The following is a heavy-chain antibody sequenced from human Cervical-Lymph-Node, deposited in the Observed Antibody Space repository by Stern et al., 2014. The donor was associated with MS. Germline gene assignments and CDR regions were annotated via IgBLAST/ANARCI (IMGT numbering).Heavy chain of an antibody. D-gene: IGHD6-13*01. Sequence: VQLVQSGAEVKKPGASVKVSCKASGYTFTSYAMHWVRQAPGQRLEWMGWINAGNGNPKYSQKFQGRVTITRDTSASTAYMELSSLRSEDTAVYYCARLGAAAYYYYGMDVWGQGTTVTVSS. CDR1: GYTFTSYA. J-gene: IGHJ6*02. CDR2: INAGNGNP. CDR3: ARLGAAAYYYYGMDV. V-gene: IGHV1-3*01.